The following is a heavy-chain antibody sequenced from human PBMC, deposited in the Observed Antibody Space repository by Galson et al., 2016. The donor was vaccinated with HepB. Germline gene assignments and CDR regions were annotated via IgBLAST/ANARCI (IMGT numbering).Heavy chain of an antibody. CDR2: IYPDDSDT. D-gene: IGHD3-10*01. J-gene: IGHJ4*02. CDR1: GYRFADYW. V-gene: IGHV5-51*01. Sequence: QSGAEVKKPGESLKISCKGSGYRFADYWIAWVRQMPGKGLEWMGIIYPDDSDTTYGPSFHGQVTISADKSIRTAYLEWSSLKASDTAMYYCARQHYGSESYDRHFDHWGRGTLVTVSS. CDR3: ARQHYGSESYDRHFDH.